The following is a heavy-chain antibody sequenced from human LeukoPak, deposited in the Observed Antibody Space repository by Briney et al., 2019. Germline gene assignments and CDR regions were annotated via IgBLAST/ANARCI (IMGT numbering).Heavy chain of an antibody. J-gene: IGHJ2*01. CDR2: ISSNGGST. Sequence: GGSLRLSCATSGFTFSSYAMHWVRQAPGQGLEYVSAISSNGGSTYYANSVKGRFTISRGNSKNTLYLQMGSLRIEDMAVYYCASSPPTGTTWYFDLWGRGTLVTVSS. CDR1: GFTFSSYA. CDR3: ASSPPTGTTWYFDL. V-gene: IGHV3-64*01. D-gene: IGHD1-7*01.